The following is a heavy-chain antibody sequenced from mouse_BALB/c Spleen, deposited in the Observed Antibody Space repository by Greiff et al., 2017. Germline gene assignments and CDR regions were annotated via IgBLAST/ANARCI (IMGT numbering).Heavy chain of an antibody. J-gene: IGHJ4*01. CDR2: IDPANGNT. V-gene: IGHV14-3*02. D-gene: IGHD1-2*01. Sequence: VHVKQSGAELVKPGASVKLSCTASGFNIKDTYMHWVKQRPEQGLEWIGRIDPANGNTKYDPKFQGKATITADTSSNTAYLQLSSLTSEDTAVDDCAREACITTATGAMDYWGQGTSVTVSS. CDR1: GFNIKDTY. CDR3: AREACITTATGAMDY.